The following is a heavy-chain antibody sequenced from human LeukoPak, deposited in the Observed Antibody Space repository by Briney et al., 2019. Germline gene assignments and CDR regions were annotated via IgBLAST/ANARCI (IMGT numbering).Heavy chain of an antibody. D-gene: IGHD1-14*01. CDR3: ARRPRNVGNHDGPSGLDY. J-gene: IGHJ4*02. CDR1: GETFSGYY. V-gene: IGHV4-34*01. Sequence: SETLSLTCAVYGETFSGYYWSWIRQAPGKGLEWIGEVNHSGTTNYNPSLKSRVTISADTSKNQFYLKLSSVTAADTAVYYCARRPRNVGNHDGPSGLDYWGQGTLVTVSS. CDR2: VNHSGTT.